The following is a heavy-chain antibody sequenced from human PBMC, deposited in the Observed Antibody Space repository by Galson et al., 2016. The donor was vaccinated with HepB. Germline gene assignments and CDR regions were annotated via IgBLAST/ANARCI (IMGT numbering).Heavy chain of an antibody. CDR3: VSRGGIGSYDSPDI. Sequence: QSGAEVTKPGESLKISCKGSGYFYSNYYIGWVRQMPGKGLEWMGIIYVGDPAASYRPSFQGQVTISADKSIITAYLQWSSLKASDTAMYYCVSRGGIGSYDSPDIWGQGTMVTVSS. CDR2: IYVGDPAA. CDR1: GYFYSNYY. J-gene: IGHJ3*02. V-gene: IGHV5-51*01. D-gene: IGHD3-16*01.